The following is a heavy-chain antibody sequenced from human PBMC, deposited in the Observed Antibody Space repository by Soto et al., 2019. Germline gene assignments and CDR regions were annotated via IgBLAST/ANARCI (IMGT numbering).Heavy chain of an antibody. V-gene: IGHV1-69*02. CDR1: GGTFSSYT. Sequence: QVQLVQSGAEVKKPGSSVKVSCKASGGTFSSYTISWVRQAPGQGLEWMGRIIPILGIANYAQKFQGRVTITADKSTSTGYRELSSLRSEDTAVYYCARGGLLRYFDWLGFAPWGQGTLVTVSS. D-gene: IGHD3-9*01. CDR3: ARGGLLRYFDWLGFAP. J-gene: IGHJ5*02. CDR2: IIPILGIA.